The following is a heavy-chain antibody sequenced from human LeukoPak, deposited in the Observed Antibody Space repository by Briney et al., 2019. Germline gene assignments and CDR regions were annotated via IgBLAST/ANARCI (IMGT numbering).Heavy chain of an antibody. Sequence: GESLKISCKGSGYSCTSYWIGWVRQMPGKGLEWMGIIYPGDSDTRYSPSFQGQVTISADKSISTAYLQWSSLKASDTAMYYCARFGDSSGYSFDYWGQGTLVTVSS. J-gene: IGHJ4*02. D-gene: IGHD3-22*01. V-gene: IGHV5-51*01. CDR2: IYPGDSDT. CDR3: ARFGDSSGYSFDY. CDR1: GYSCTSYW.